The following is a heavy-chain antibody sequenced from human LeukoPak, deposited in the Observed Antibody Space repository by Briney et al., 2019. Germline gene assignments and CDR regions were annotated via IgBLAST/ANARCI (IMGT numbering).Heavy chain of an antibody. CDR3: AREVRGAITVFDY. Sequence: GGSLRLPCAASGFTFSSYAMHWVRQAPGKGLEWVAVISYDGNNKYSADSVKGRFTISRDNSKNTLYLQMNSLRTEDTAVYYCAREVRGAITVFDYWGQGTLVTVSS. CDR2: ISYDGNNK. V-gene: IGHV3-30-3*01. D-gene: IGHD3-10*01. CDR1: GFTFSSYA. J-gene: IGHJ4*02.